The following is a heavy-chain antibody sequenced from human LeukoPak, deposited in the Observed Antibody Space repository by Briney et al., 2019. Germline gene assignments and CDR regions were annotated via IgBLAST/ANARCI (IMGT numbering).Heavy chain of an antibody. Sequence: GATVKVSCKVSGYTFTSCGISWVRQPPGQGHEWMGWVSAYNGNTNYAQKPQGSVTMTTDTSTSTAYMELRSLRSDDTAVYYCAREATRSSYYYYGMDVWGQGTTVTVSS. CDR2: VSAYNGNT. J-gene: IGHJ6*02. V-gene: IGHV1-18*01. CDR1: GYTFTSCG. D-gene: IGHD5-12*01. CDR3: AREATRSSYYYYGMDV.